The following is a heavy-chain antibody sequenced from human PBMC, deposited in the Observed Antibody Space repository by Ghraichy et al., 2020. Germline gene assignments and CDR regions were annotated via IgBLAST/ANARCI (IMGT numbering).Heavy chain of an antibody. V-gene: IGHV2-5*02. CDR2: IYWDDDK. CDR3: AHRLGYSSGWTPFDY. CDR1: GFSLSTSGVG. Sequence: SGPTLVKPTQTLTLTCTFSGFSLSTSGVGVGWIRQPPGKALECLALIYWDDDKRYSPSLKSRLTITKDTSKNQVVLTMTNMDPVDTATYYCAHRLGYSSGWTPFDYWGQGTLVTVSS. D-gene: IGHD6-19*01. J-gene: IGHJ4*02.